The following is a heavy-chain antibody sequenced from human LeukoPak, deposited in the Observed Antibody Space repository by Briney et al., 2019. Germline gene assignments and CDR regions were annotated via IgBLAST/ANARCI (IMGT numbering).Heavy chain of an antibody. V-gene: IGHV4-59*01. J-gene: IGHJ6*02. CDR3: ARGESKRDSGYDYYVMDV. D-gene: IGHD1-26*01. CDR1: GGSISGYY. CDR2: IYYSGYA. Sequence: PSETLSLTCPVSGGSISGYYWSWIRPPPGKGLEWVDCIYYSGYANYNPSLKREVTIPVHTSNNQFSLKLSSVTAADTGVYYCARGESKRDSGYDYYVMDVWGQGTTVTVSS.